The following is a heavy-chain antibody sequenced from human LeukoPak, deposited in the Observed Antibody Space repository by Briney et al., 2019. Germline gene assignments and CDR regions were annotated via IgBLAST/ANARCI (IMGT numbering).Heavy chain of an antibody. CDR1: GGSISSYY. Sequence: PSETLSLTCTASGGSISSYYWSWIRQPPGKGLEWIGYIYYSGSTNYNPSLKSRVTISVDTSKNQFSLKLSSVTAADTAVYYCARRRRGSTFDYWGQGTLVTVSS. J-gene: IGHJ4*02. CDR3: ARRRRGSTFDY. D-gene: IGHD3-16*01. V-gene: IGHV4-59*08. CDR2: IYYSGST.